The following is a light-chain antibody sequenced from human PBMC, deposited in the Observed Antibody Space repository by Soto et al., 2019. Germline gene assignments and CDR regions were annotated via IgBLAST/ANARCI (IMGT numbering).Light chain of an antibody. CDR1: QSVTTY. V-gene: IGKV3-11*01. Sequence: EIVLTQSPATLSLSPGERATLSCRASQSVTTYLAWYQQQPGQPPRLLVYDASNRATGIPARFSGSGSGTDFTLTISSLEPEDFAVYYCQQYGTSPFTFGPGTKVDIK. J-gene: IGKJ3*01. CDR3: QQYGTSPFT. CDR2: DAS.